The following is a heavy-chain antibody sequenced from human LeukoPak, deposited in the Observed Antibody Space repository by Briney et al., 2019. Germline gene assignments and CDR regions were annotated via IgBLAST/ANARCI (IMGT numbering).Heavy chain of an antibody. J-gene: IGHJ4*02. D-gene: IGHD2-15*01. V-gene: IGHV3-33*01. Sequence: GGSLRLSCAASGFTFSSYGMYWVRQAPGKGLDWVALIWYDGGNKYYAASVMGRFAISRDNSKNTMYLQMNSLRAEDTAVYYCARAGYCSGGSCYGSDYWGQGTLVTVSS. CDR2: IWYDGGNK. CDR3: ARAGYCSGGSCYGSDY. CDR1: GFTFSSYG.